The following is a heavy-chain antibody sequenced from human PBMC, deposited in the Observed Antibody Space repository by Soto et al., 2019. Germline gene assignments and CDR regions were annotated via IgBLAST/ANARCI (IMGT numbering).Heavy chain of an antibody. D-gene: IGHD4-17*01. V-gene: IGHV4-39*01. CDR1: GGSVTNSSYY. J-gene: IGHJ4*02. CDR2: VYYRGRS. Sequence: SETLSLTCTVSGGSVTNSSYYWGWIRQSPGKGLEWIGSVYYRGRSYSKSSVKSRVTISVDTSKNQFSLNFNSVTASDTALYYCVSQRTTVLTQAYFDYWAREPWSPSPQ. CDR3: VSQRTTVLTQAYFDY.